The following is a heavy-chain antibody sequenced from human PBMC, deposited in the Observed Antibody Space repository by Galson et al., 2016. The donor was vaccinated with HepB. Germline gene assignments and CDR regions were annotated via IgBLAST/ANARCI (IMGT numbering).Heavy chain of an antibody. CDR1: GGSMSGFY. D-gene: IGHD3-16*01. CDR3: SRLSGGPIA. J-gene: IGHJ4*02. V-gene: IGHV4-4*07. CDR2: IFDNDNT. Sequence: SETLSLTCTVSGGSMSGFYLNWIRQPAGKGPEWIGRIFDNDNTNYNPSLKSRVTMSVDMSKKQFSLKLSSVTAAETAVYYCSRLSGGPIAWGQGTLVTVS.